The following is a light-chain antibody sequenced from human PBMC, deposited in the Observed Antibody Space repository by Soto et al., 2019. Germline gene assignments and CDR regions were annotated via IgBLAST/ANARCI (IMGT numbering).Light chain of an antibody. Sequence: TQSPATLSASVGDRVTITCRASQSVSSSYLAWYQQKPGQAPRLLIYGASSRATGIPDRFSGSGSGTDFTLTISRLEPEDFAVYYCQQYASAPPITFGQGTRLEIK. CDR1: QSVSSSY. CDR2: GAS. J-gene: IGKJ5*01. V-gene: IGKV3-20*01. CDR3: QQYASAPPIT.